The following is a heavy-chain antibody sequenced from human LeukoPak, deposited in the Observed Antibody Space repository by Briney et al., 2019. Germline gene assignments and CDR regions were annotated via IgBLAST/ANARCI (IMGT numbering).Heavy chain of an antibody. CDR2: IYYSGST. CDR1: GGSISSGNYY. J-gene: IGHJ6*02. V-gene: IGHV4-39*07. D-gene: IGHD6-13*01. CDR3: ARGAVIAAADEYYYGMDV. Sequence: SETLSLTCTVSGGSISSGNYYWGWIRQPPGKGLEWIGTIYYSGSTYYNPSLKSRVTISVDTSKNQFSLKLSSVTAADTAVYYCARGAVIAAADEYYYGMDVWGQGTTVTVSS.